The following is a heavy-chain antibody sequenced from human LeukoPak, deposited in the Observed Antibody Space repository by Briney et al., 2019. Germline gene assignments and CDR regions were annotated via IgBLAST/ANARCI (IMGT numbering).Heavy chain of an antibody. D-gene: IGHD3-16*02. V-gene: IGHV4-59*12. CDR1: GGSISSYY. J-gene: IGHJ4*02. Sequence: PSETLSLTCTVSGGSISSYYWSWIRQPPGKRLEWIGYIHHSGSSNYNPSLKSRVTMSVDTSKNQFSLKLSSVTAADTAVYYCARGGYVWGSYRTYYFDYWGQGTLVTVSS. CDR2: IHHSGSS. CDR3: ARGGYVWGSYRTYYFDY.